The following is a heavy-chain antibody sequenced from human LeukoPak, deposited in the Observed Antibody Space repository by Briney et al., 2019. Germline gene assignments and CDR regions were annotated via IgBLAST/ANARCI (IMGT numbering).Heavy chain of an antibody. CDR2: IWYDGSNK. CDR1: GFTFSSYG. Sequence: GGSLRLSCAASGFTFSSYGMHWVRQAPGKGLEWVAVIWYDGSNKYYADSVKGRFTTSRDNSKNTLYLQMNSLRAEDTAVYYCARDIVVVVAATRYGMDVWGQGTTVTVSS. J-gene: IGHJ6*02. D-gene: IGHD2-15*01. CDR3: ARDIVVVVAATRYGMDV. V-gene: IGHV3-33*01.